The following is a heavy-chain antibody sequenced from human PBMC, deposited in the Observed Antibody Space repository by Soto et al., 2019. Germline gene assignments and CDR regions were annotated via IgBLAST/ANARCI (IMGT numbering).Heavy chain of an antibody. CDR1: GFTSSSYA. Sequence: QVQLVESGGGVVQPGRSLRLSCAASGFTSSSYAMHWVRQAPGKGLEWVAVISYDGSNKYYADSVKGRFTISRDNSKNTLYVQMNSLRPEDTAVYYCARAPDIVLIRAYYYYGMDVWGQGTTVTVSS. D-gene: IGHD2-8*01. CDR3: ARAPDIVLIRAYYYYGMDV. V-gene: IGHV3-30-3*01. CDR2: ISYDGSNK. J-gene: IGHJ6*02.